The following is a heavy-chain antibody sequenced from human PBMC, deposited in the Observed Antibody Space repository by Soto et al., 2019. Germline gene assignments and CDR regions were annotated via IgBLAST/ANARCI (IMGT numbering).Heavy chain of an antibody. V-gene: IGHV3-64D*06. Sequence: PGGSLRLSCSASGFTFSMFSMHLVRQAPGKGLEYVSGISSNGDSTYYADSVKGRFTISRDNSKNTLYLHMSSLRAVDTAVYYCVHPRSTVQIPPTWGQGTLVTVSS. D-gene: IGHD4-17*01. CDR1: GFTFSMFS. CDR3: VHPRSTVQIPPT. CDR2: ISSNGDST. J-gene: IGHJ5*02.